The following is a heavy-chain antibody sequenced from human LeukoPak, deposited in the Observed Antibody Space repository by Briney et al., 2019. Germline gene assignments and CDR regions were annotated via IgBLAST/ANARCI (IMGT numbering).Heavy chain of an antibody. Sequence: SETLSLTCTVSGGSISSYYWSWIRQPPGKGLEWIGYIYYSGSTSHNPSLKSRVTISVDTSKNQFSLKLSSVTAADTAVYYCARAVGRQLPYGVWGQGTLVTVSS. CDR1: GGSISSYY. J-gene: IGHJ4*02. D-gene: IGHD2-2*02. CDR2: IYYSGST. V-gene: IGHV4-59*01. CDR3: ARAVGRQLPYGV.